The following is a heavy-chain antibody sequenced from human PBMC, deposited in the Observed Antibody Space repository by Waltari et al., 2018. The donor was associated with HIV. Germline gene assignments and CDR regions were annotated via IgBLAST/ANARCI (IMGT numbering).Heavy chain of an antibody. CDR1: GYTFTSYG. Sequence: QVQLVQSGAEVKKPGASVKVSCKASGYTFTSYGISWVRQAPGQGLEWMGWIGANNGHTNYAQKLQGRVTMTTDTSTSTAYMDLRTLRSDDTAFYYCARALWSGYYTPYYFDYWGQGTLVTVSS. J-gene: IGHJ4*02. CDR2: IGANNGHT. V-gene: IGHV1-18*01. D-gene: IGHD3-3*01. CDR3: ARALWSGYYTPYYFDY.